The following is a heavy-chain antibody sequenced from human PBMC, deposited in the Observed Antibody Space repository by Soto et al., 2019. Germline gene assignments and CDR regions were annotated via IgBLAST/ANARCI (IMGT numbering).Heavy chain of an antibody. V-gene: IGHV1-69*06. CDR2: IIPIFGTA. Sequence: VQLLESGGGLVQPGGSLRLSCAASGFTFSSYAISWVRQAPGQGLEWMGGIIPIFGTANYAQKFQGRVTITADKSTSTAYMELSSLRSEDTAVYYCAIKKYSGSYLRFDPWGQGTLVTVSS. CDR1: GFTFSSYA. D-gene: IGHD1-26*01. CDR3: AIKKYSGSYLRFDP. J-gene: IGHJ5*02.